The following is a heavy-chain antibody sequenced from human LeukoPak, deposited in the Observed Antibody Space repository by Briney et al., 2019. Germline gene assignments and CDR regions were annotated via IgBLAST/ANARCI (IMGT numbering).Heavy chain of an antibody. CDR2: IYNSGST. V-gene: IGHV4-31*11. CDR1: GGSFSGYY. Sequence: SETLSLTCAVYGGSFSGYYWSWIRQHPGKGLEWIGYIYNSGSTYYNPSLESRVTISVDTSKNQFSLKLSSVTAADTAVYYCARGVADPQGHFDYWGQGTLVTVSS. CDR3: ARGVADPQGHFDY. D-gene: IGHD3-3*01. J-gene: IGHJ4*02.